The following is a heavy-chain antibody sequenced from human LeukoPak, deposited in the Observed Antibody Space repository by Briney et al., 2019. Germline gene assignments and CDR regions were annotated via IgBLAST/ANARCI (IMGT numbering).Heavy chain of an antibody. CDR3: ARAPNRYCSSTSCSSNWFDP. Sequence: PSETLSLTCTASGGSISSHYWSWIRQPPGKGLEWIGYIYYSGSTNYNPSLKSRVTISVDTSKNQFSLKLSSVTAADTAVYYCARAPNRYCSSTSCSSNWFDPWGQGTLVTVSS. CDR2: IYYSGST. CDR1: GGSISSHY. J-gene: IGHJ5*02. D-gene: IGHD2-2*01. V-gene: IGHV4-59*11.